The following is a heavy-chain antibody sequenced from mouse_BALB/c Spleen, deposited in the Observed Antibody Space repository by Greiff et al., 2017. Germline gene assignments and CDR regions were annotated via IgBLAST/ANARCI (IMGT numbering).Heavy chain of an antibody. J-gene: IGHJ4*01. V-gene: IGHV1-14*01. CDR1: GYTFTSYV. CDR3: ARRGLFYAMDY. Sequence: EVQRVESGPELVKPGASVKMSCKASGYTFTSYVMHWVKQKPGQGLEWIGYINPYNDGTKYNEKFKGKATLTSDKSSSTAYMELSSLTSEDSAVYYCARRGLFYAMDYWGQGTSVTVSS. D-gene: IGHD3-3*01. CDR2: INPYNDGT.